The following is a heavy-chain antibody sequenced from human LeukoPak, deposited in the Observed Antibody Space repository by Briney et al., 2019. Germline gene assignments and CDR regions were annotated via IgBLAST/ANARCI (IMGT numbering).Heavy chain of an antibody. J-gene: IGHJ3*02. D-gene: IGHD2-2*01. CDR3: ARSFDQLLFHAFDI. CDR2: IYPGDSDT. CDR1: GYSFTSYW. Sequence: GEALKISCKGSGYSFTSYWIGWVRQMPGKGLEWLGIIYPGDSDTRYSPSFQGQVTISADKSISTAYLQWSSLKASDTAMYYCARSFDQLLFHAFDIWGQGTMVTVSS. V-gene: IGHV5-51*01.